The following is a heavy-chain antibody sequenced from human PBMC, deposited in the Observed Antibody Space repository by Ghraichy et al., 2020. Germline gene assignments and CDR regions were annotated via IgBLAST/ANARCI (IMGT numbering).Heavy chain of an antibody. Sequence: SETPSLTCTFSGGSMSSGRLSWGWVRQSPGRGLEWIGNMFYNGKTYCNPSLKSRVTISGDLSQNQFSLNLTSVTAADTAVYYCARRGSWSLYYFDYWGQGVLVTVSS. CDR1: GGSMSSGRLS. CDR2: MFYNGKT. J-gene: IGHJ4*02. CDR3: ARRGSWSLYYFDY. V-gene: IGHV4-39*01. D-gene: IGHD6-13*01.